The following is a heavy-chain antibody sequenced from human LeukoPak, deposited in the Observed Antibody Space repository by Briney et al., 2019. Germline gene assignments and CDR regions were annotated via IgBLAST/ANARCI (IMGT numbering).Heavy chain of an antibody. V-gene: IGHV3-30*18. D-gene: IGHD5-18*01. CDR2: ISYDGSNK. Sequence: GRSLRLSCAASGFTFSSYGMHWVRQAPGKGLEWVAVISYDGSNKYYADSVKGRFTISRDNSKNTPYLQMNSLRAEDTAVYYCAKGGARGYSITAVYDYWGQGTLVTVSS. J-gene: IGHJ4*02. CDR1: GFTFSSYG. CDR3: AKGGARGYSITAVYDY.